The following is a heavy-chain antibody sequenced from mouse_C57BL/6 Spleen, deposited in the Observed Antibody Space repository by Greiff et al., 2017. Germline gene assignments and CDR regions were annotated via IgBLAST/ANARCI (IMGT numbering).Heavy chain of an antibody. V-gene: IGHV6-3*01. CDR1: GFTFSNYW. CDR2: IRLKSDNYAT. Sequence: EVKLVESGGGLVQPGGSMKLSCVASGFTFSNYWMNWVRQSPEKGLEWVAQIRLKSDNYATHYAESVKGRFTISRDDSKSSVYLQMNNLRAEDTGIYYCTTYYSNYGWGQGTTLTVSS. D-gene: IGHD2-5*01. CDR3: TTYYSNYG. J-gene: IGHJ2*01.